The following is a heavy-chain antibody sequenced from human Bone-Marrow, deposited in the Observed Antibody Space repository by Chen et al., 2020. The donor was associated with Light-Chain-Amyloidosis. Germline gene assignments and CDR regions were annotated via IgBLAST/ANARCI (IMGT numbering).Heavy chain of an antibody. J-gene: IGHJ3*02. V-gene: IGHV3-7*01. CDR1: GFTFSDYW. CDR2: IRQAGNEK. CDR3: ARSPTVATQAFDI. Sequence: EVQLVESGGGLVQPGGSLRLSCAAYGFTFSDYWMNWVRQAPGKGLEWVANIRQAGNEKYYVDSVNDRFTISRDNAKRSLYLQMDSLRADDTAVYYCARSPTVATQAFDIWGQGTMVIVS. D-gene: IGHD5-12*01.